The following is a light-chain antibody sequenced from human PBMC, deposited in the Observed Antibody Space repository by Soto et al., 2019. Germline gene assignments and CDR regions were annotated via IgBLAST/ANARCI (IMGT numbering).Light chain of an antibody. CDR1: HSISTY. J-gene: IGKJ2*01. Sequence: DIQMTQSPSSLSASVGDRVTITCRASHSISTYLNWYQQKPGKAPKLLIYAVSTLQGGVPPRFSGSGSGTDFTLPIRSLQPEDLATYYCQQSYNTPRTLGQGPKLEIK. CDR3: QQSYNTPRT. V-gene: IGKV1-39*01. CDR2: AVS.